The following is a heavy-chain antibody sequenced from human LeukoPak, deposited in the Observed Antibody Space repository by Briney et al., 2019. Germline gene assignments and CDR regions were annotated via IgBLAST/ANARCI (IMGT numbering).Heavy chain of an antibody. J-gene: IGHJ4*02. CDR1: GGSFSGYY. CDR2: INHSGST. Sequence: PSETLSLTCAVYGGSFSGYYWSWIRQPPGKGLEWIGEINHSGSTNYNPSLKSRVTISVDTSKNQFSLKLSSVTAADTAVYYCARDRGPITMVRGVIIGDFDYWGQGTLVTVSS. D-gene: IGHD3-10*01. V-gene: IGHV4-34*01. CDR3: ARDRGPITMVRGVIIGDFDY.